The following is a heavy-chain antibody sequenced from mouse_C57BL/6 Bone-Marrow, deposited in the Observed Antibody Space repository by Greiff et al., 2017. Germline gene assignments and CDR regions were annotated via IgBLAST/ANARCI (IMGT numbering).Heavy chain of an antibody. J-gene: IGHJ3*01. CDR2: ISSGSSTI. D-gene: IGHD1-1*01. Sequence: DVMLVESGGGLVKPGGSLKLSCAASGFTFSDYGMHWVRQAPEKGLEWVAYISSGSSTIYYADTVKGRFTISRDNAKNTLFLQMTSLRSEDTAMYYCARRDYYYGSGAYWGQGTLVTVSA. CDR1: GFTFSDYG. V-gene: IGHV5-17*01. CDR3: ARRDYYYGSGAY.